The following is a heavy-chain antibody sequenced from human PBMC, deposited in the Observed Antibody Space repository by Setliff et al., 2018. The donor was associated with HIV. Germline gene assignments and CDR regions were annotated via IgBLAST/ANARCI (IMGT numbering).Heavy chain of an antibody. J-gene: IGHJ4*02. V-gene: IGHV1-18*01. CDR2: ISAYNGNT. CDR1: GYTFTSYG. Sequence: ASVKVSCKASGYTFTSYGISWVRQAPGQGLEWMGWISAYNGNTNYAQKLQGRVTMTTDTSTSTAYMELRSLRSDDTAVYYCARFNIVRYFDWSPKYYFDYWGQGTLVTSPQ. D-gene: IGHD3-9*01. CDR3: ARFNIVRYFDWSPKYYFDY.